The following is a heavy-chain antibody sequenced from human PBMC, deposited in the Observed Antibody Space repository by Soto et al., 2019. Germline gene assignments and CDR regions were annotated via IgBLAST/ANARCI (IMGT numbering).Heavy chain of an antibody. J-gene: IGHJ4*02. D-gene: IGHD3-10*01. V-gene: IGHV4-39*01. CDR1: GGSISRSSYY. CDR2: IYYSGST. CDR3: ARYTGDLY. Sequence: SETLSLTCTVSGGSISRSSYYWGWIRQPPGKGLEWIGSIYYSGSTYYKPSLKSRVTISVDTSKNQFSLKLSSVSAADTAVYYCARYTGDLYWGQGTLVTVSS.